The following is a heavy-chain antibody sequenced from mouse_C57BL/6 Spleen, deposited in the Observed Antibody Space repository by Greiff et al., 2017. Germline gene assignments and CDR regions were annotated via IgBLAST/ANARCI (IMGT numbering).Heavy chain of an antibody. CDR3: ARGGAGCFDY. J-gene: IGHJ2*01. D-gene: IGHD4-1*01. CDR2: INPSTGGT. V-gene: IGHV1-42*01. CDR1: GYSFTGYY. Sequence: VQLQQSGPELVKPGASVKISCKASGYSFTGYYMNWVKQSPEKSLEWIGEINPSTGGTTYNQMFKAKATLTVDKSTSTAYMQRKNLTSEDSAVYYWARGGAGCFDYWGQGTTLTVSS.